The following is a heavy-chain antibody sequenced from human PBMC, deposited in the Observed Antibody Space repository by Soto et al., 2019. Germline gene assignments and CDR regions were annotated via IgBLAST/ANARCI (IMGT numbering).Heavy chain of an antibody. CDR3: AKALSAAAGGDDNWFDS. Sequence: PGGSLRLSCAASGFTFSSYAMSWVRQAPGKGLEWVSAITGSGASTFYADSVKGRFTISTDNSKNTLNLQMINLRAEDTAVYYCAKALSAAAGGDDNWFDSWGQGTLVTVSS. CDR1: GFTFSSYA. CDR2: ITGSGAST. V-gene: IGHV3-23*01. J-gene: IGHJ5*01. D-gene: IGHD6-13*01.